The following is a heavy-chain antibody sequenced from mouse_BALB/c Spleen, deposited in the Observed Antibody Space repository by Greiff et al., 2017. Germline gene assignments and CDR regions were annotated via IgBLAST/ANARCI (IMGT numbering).Heavy chain of an antibody. Sequence: EVQLVESGGGLVQPGGSLKLSCAASGFTFSSYGMSWVRQTPDKRLELVATINSNGGSTYYPDSVKGRFTISRDNAKNTLYLQMSSLKSEDTAMYYCARERDYGNYFDYWGQGTTLTVSS. D-gene: IGHD2-1*01. CDR2: INSNGGST. V-gene: IGHV5-6-3*01. CDR1: GFTFSSYG. CDR3: ARERDYGNYFDY. J-gene: IGHJ2*01.